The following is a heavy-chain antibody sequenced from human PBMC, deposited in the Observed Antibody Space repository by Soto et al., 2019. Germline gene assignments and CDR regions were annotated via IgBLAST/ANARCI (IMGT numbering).Heavy chain of an antibody. V-gene: IGHV4-38-2*01. CDR1: CYSISSGNY. Sequence: PSETLSLTCAVSCYSISSGNYWGWIRQPPGKGLEWIGSIYHSGSTYYSPSLKSRVTISVDTSKNQFSLKVSSVTAADTAVYYCARGSSDAFDYWGQGTLVTVSS. D-gene: IGHD6-6*01. J-gene: IGHJ4*02. CDR3: ARGSSDAFDY. CDR2: IYHSGST.